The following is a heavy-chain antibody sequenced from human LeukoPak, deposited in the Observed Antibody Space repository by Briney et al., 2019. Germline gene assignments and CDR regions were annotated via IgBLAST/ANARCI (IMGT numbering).Heavy chain of an antibody. D-gene: IGHD6-19*01. CDR2: IIPILGIA. J-gene: IGHJ5*02. V-gene: IGHV1-69*04. CDR1: GGTFSSYA. Sequence: SVKVSCKASGGTFSSYAISWVRQAPGQGLEWMGRIIPILGIANYAQKFQGRVTITADKSTSTAYMELSSLRSEDTAVYYCARGVAVEWFDPWGQGTLVTVSS. CDR3: ARGVAVEWFDP.